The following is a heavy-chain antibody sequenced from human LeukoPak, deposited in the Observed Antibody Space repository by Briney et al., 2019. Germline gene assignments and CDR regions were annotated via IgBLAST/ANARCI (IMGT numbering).Heavy chain of an antibody. CDR2: ISAYNGNT. CDR3: ARGRPRIAVAGTNFDY. J-gene: IGHJ4*02. CDR1: GYTFTSYG. D-gene: IGHD6-19*01. V-gene: IGHV1-18*01. Sequence: ASVKVSCKASGYTFTSYGTSWVRQAPGQGLEWMGWISAYNGNTNYAQKLQGRVTMTTDTSTSTAYMELRSLRSDDTAVYYCARGRPRIAVAGTNFDYWGQGTLVTVSS.